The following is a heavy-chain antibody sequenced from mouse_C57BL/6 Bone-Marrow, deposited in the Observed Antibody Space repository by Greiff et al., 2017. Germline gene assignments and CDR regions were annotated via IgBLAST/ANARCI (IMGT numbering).Heavy chain of an antibody. V-gene: IGHV1-64*01. Sequence: QVQLQQPGAELVKPGASVKLSCKASGYTFTSYWMHWVKQRPGQGLEWIGMIHPNSGSTNYNEKFKSKATLTVDKSSSTAYMQISSLTSEDSAVYYCARKTTVVAHWYFDVWGTGTTVTVSS. CDR1: GYTFTSYW. CDR2: IHPNSGST. J-gene: IGHJ1*03. D-gene: IGHD1-1*01. CDR3: ARKTTVVAHWYFDV.